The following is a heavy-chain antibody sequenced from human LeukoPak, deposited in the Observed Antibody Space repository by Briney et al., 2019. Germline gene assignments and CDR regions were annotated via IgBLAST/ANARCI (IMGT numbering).Heavy chain of an antibody. CDR1: GYTFTGYY. CDR2: INPNSGGT. V-gene: IGHV1-2*02. CDR3: ARSPKFWSGYYYYGMDV. Sequence: ASVKVSCKASGYTFTGYYMHWVRQAPGQGLEWMGWINPNSGGTNYAQKFQGRVTMTRDTSISTAYMELSSLRSEDTAVYYCARSPKFWSGYYYYGMDVWGQGTTVTVSS. J-gene: IGHJ6*02. D-gene: IGHD3-3*01.